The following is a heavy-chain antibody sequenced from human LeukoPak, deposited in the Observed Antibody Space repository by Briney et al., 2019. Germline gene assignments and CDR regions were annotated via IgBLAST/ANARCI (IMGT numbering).Heavy chain of an antibody. J-gene: IGHJ4*02. Sequence: PSETLSLTCTVSGDSVSSDYYWGWIRQPPGKGLEWIGNIYHDGSTYYIPSLRSRVTIVDTSKNQFSLKLRSVTAADTAVYYCAREGVITVVRGVNFGYWGQGTLVSVSS. CDR1: GDSVSSDYY. V-gene: IGHV4-38-2*02. CDR3: AREGVITVVRGVNFGY. CDR2: IYHDGST. D-gene: IGHD3-10*01.